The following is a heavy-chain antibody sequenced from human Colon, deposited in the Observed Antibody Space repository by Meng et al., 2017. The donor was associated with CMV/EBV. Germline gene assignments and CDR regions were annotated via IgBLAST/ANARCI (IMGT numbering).Heavy chain of an antibody. CDR1: GFTFSAYA. Sequence: SGFTFSAYAMSGVRQAPGKGLEWVSSISGTGGNTYYADSVKGRFTISRDDSHNTLFLHMNSLRAEDTAVYYCAKADYYDGSGYYFDYWGQGTLVTVSS. D-gene: IGHD3-22*01. J-gene: IGHJ4*02. CDR3: AKADYYDGSGYYFDY. CDR2: ISGTGGNT. V-gene: IGHV3-23*01.